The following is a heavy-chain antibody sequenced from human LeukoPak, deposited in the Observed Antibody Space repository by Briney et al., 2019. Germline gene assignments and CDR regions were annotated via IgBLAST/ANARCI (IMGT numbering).Heavy chain of an antibody. CDR3: TTVEIVVVITTHWGMDV. CDR1: RFTFSSYA. V-gene: IGHV3-30-3*01. CDR2: ISYDGSNK. J-gene: IGHJ6*02. D-gene: IGHD3-22*01. Sequence: PGRSLRLSCAASRFTFSSYAMHWVRQAPGKGLEWVAVISYDGSNKYYSDSVKGRFTISRDDSKNTLYLQMNSLKAEDTAVYYCTTVEIVVVITTHWGMDVWGQGTTVTVSS.